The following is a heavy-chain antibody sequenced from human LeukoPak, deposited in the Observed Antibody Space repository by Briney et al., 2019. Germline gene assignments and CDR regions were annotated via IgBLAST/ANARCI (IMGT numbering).Heavy chain of an antibody. V-gene: IGHV1-69*13. Sequence: GASVKVSCKASGYTFTGYYMHWVRQAPGQGLEWMGGIIPIFGTANYAQKFQGRVTITADESTSTAYMELSSLRSEDTAVYYCARVRVAGTSFDYWGQGTLVTVSS. J-gene: IGHJ4*02. CDR2: IIPIFGTA. D-gene: IGHD6-19*01. CDR3: ARVRVAGTSFDY. CDR1: GYTFTGYY.